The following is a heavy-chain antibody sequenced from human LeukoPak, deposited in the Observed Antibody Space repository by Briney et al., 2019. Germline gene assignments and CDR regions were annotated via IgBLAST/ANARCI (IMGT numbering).Heavy chain of an antibody. D-gene: IGHD5-12*01. V-gene: IGHV4-39*01. Sequence: SETLSLTCTVSGGSISSSSYYWGWIRQPPGKGLEWIGSIYYSGSTYYNPSLKSRVTISVDTSKNQFSLKLSSVTAADTAVYYCARHRVATTLDYWGQGTLVTVSS. CDR3: ARHRVATTLDY. CDR1: GGSISSSSYY. CDR2: IYYSGST. J-gene: IGHJ4*02.